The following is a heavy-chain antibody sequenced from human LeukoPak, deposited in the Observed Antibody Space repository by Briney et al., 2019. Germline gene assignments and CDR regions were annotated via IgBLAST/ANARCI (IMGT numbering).Heavy chain of an antibody. CDR1: GFTFSSYS. V-gene: IGHV3-21*03. Sequence: GGSLRLSCAASGFTFSSYSMNWVRQAPGKGLEWVSSISSSSSYIYYADSVKGRFTISRDNAKNSLYLQMNSLKAEDTAVYYCTTIAPAGQSDYWGQGTLVTVSS. D-gene: IGHD6-13*01. CDR2: ISSSSSYI. J-gene: IGHJ4*02. CDR3: TTIAPAGQSDY.